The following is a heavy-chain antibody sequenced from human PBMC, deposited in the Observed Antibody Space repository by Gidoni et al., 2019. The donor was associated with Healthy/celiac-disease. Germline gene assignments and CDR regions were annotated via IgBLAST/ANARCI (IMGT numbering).Heavy chain of an antibody. CDR2: IRSKAYGGTT. J-gene: IGHJ4*02. CDR3: ASHYYDSSGYFFD. D-gene: IGHD3-22*01. Sequence: EVQLVESGGGLVQPGRSLRLSCTASGFTFGDYAMSWVRQAPGKGLEWVGFIRSKAYGGTTEYAASVKGRFTISRDDSKSIAYLQMNSLKTEDTAVYYCASHYYDSSGYFFDWGQGTLVTVSS. CDR1: GFTFGDYA. V-gene: IGHV3-49*04.